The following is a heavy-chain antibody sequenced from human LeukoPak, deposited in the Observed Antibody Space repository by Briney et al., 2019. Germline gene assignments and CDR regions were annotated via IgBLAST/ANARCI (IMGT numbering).Heavy chain of an antibody. V-gene: IGHV3-21*01. CDR1: GFTFSSYS. D-gene: IGHD5/OR15-5a*01. Sequence: GGSLRLSCAASGFTFSSYSMNWVRQAPGKGLGWVSSISSSSSYIYYADSVKGRFTISRDNAKNSLYLQMNSLRAEDTAVYYCARVGLPRLYYYYGMDVWGQGTTVTVSS. J-gene: IGHJ6*02. CDR3: ARVGLPRLYYYYGMDV. CDR2: ISSSSSYI.